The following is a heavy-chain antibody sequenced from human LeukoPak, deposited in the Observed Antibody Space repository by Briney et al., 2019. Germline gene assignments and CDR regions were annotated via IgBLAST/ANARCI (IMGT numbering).Heavy chain of an antibody. CDR3: AREIYGDYDHDAFDI. CDR1: GFTVSSNY. Sequence: GGSLRLSCAASGFTVSSNYMSWVRQAPGKGLEWVSVIYSDGSTYYADSVKGRFTISRDNSKNTLYLQMNSLRAEDTAVYYCAREIYGDYDHDAFDIWGQGTMVTVSS. CDR2: IYSDGST. J-gene: IGHJ3*02. D-gene: IGHD4-17*01. V-gene: IGHV3-66*01.